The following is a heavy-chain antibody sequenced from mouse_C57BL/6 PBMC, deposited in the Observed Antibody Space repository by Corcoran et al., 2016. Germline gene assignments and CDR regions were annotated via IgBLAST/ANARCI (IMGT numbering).Heavy chain of an antibody. CDR1: GYTFTTYG. Sequence: QIQLVQSGPELKKPGETVKISCKASGYTFTTYGMSWVKQAPGKGLKWMGWINTYSGVPTYADDFKGRFAFSLETSASTAYLQINNLKNEDTATYFCARLGYFSDYWGQGTTLTVSS. CDR3: ARLGYFSDY. V-gene: IGHV9-3*01. CDR2: INTYSGVP. J-gene: IGHJ2*01.